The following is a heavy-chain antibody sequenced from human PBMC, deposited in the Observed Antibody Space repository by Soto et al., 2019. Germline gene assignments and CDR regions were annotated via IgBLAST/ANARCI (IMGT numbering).Heavy chain of an antibody. CDR3: ARGLWWPTGYFDY. J-gene: IGHJ4*02. V-gene: IGHV1-69*06. Sequence: SVKVSCKASGGTFSSYAISWVRQAPGQGLEWMGGIIPIFGSANYAQKLQGRVTITADKSTSTAYMELSSLRSEDTAVYYCARGLWWPTGYFDYWGQGTLVTV. D-gene: IGHD5-12*01. CDR1: GGTFSSYA. CDR2: IIPIFGSA.